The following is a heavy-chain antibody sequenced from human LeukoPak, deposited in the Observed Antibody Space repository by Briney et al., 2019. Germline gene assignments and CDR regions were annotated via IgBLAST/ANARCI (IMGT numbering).Heavy chain of an antibody. CDR2: INPSSGGT. D-gene: IGHD6-13*01. CDR1: GYTFTGYY. CDR3: ARTSSSWYARDYYYYGMDV. V-gene: IGHV1-2*02. J-gene: IGHJ6*02. Sequence: ASVKVSCKASGYTFTGYYMHWVRQAPGQGLEWMGWINPSSGGTNYAQKFQGRVTMTRDTSISTAYMELSRLRSDDTAVYYCARTSSSWYARDYYYYGMDVWGQGTTVTVSS.